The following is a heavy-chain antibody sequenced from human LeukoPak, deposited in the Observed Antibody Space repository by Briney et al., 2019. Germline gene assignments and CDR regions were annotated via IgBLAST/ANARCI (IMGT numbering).Heavy chain of an antibody. J-gene: IGHJ4*02. V-gene: IGHV3-74*01. Sequence: GGSLRLSCAASGFSFSSFWTHWVRQVPGKGLLWVSGINSDGRTTGYADSVKGRFTISRDNAKNTVDLQMNSLRAEDTAVYYCARGGYGAHMGWGQGTLVTVSS. CDR2: INSDGRTT. D-gene: IGHD4-17*01. CDR3: ARGGYGAHMG. CDR1: GFSFSSFW.